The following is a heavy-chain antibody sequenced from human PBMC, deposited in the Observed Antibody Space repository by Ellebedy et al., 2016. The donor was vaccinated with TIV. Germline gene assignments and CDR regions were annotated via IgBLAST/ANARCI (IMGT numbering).Heavy chain of an antibody. J-gene: IGHJ3*02. Sequence: MPSETLSLTCTVPGGSISSYYWSWIPQPPGKGLEWIGYISYSGSTNYNPSLKSRVTISVDTYKNQFSLRLSSVTAADTAVYYCARVVWQQPVSYAFDIWGQGTMVTVSS. CDR3: ARVVWQQPVSYAFDI. V-gene: IGHV4-59*01. CDR1: GGSISSYY. CDR2: ISYSGST. D-gene: IGHD6-13*01.